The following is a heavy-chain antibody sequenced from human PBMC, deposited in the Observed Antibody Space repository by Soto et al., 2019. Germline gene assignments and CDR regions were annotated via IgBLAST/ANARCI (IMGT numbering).Heavy chain of an antibody. Sequence: QVQLVQSGAEVKKPGSSVKVSCKASGGTFSSYTISWVRQAPGQGLEWMGRLIPILGIANYAQKFQGRVTITADKSTSTAYMELSSMRSEDTAVYYCARDRSVYDGSGSYWGQGTLVTVSS. CDR3: ARDRSVYDGSGSY. D-gene: IGHD3-10*01. J-gene: IGHJ4*02. CDR1: GGTFSSYT. CDR2: LIPILGIA. V-gene: IGHV1-69*08.